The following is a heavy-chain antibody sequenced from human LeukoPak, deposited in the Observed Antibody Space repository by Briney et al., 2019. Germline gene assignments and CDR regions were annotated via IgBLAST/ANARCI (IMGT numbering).Heavy chain of an antibody. V-gene: IGHV4-59*11. CDR2: MYNRGST. Sequence: SETLSLTCTVSGDSISNHYWSWIRQSPGKGLEWIGYMYNRGSTIYNPSLKSRVTIPTDTSKNQFSLRLTSVTAADTAVYYCARAEKAVTGTLDSWGQGTLITVSS. J-gene: IGHJ4*02. CDR3: ARAEKAVTGTLDS. D-gene: IGHD6-19*01. CDR1: GDSISNHY.